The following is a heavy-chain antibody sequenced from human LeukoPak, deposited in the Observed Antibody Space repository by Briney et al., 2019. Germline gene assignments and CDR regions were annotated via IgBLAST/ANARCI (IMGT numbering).Heavy chain of an antibody. CDR3: AKDGYYYDSSGYYLY. D-gene: IGHD3-22*01. CDR2: ISGGGGST. CDR1: GFTFSSYG. Sequence: GGSLRLSCAASGFTFSSYGMSWVRQAPGKGLEWVSAISGGGGSTYYADSVKGRFTISRDNSKNTLYLQMNSLRAEDTAVYYCAKDGYYYDSSGYYLYWGQGTLVTVSS. V-gene: IGHV3-23*01. J-gene: IGHJ4*02.